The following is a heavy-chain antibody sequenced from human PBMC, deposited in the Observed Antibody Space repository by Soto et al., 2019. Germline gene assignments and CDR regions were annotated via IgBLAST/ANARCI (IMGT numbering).Heavy chain of an antibody. D-gene: IGHD6-13*01. CDR2: ISAYNGNT. Sequence: ASVKVACKASGYTFTSYGISWVRQAPGQGLEWMGWISAYNGNTNYAQKLQGRVTMTTDKSTSTAYMELRSLRSDDTAVYYCARDRGQPSWFDPWGQGTLVTVSS. CDR1: GYTFTSYG. V-gene: IGHV1-18*04. J-gene: IGHJ5*02. CDR3: ARDRGQPSWFDP.